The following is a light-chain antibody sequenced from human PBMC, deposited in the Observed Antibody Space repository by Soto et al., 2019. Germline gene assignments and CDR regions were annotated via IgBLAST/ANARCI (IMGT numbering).Light chain of an antibody. CDR1: SSDVGGFNY. CDR2: EVS. V-gene: IGLV2-14*01. CDR3: SSFTSSITYV. J-gene: IGLJ1*01. Sequence: QSALTQPASVSGSPGQSITISCTGTSSDVGGFNYVSWYQQQPGRAPKLILYEVSNRPSGVAHRFTGSKSGNTASLTISGLQAEDEAEYYCSSFTSSITYVFGTGTKVTVL.